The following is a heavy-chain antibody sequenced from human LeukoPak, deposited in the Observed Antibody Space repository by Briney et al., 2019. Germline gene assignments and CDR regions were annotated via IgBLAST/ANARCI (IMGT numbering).Heavy chain of an antibody. J-gene: IGHJ1*01. CDR1: GFTFSSYW. D-gene: IGHD3-22*01. V-gene: IGHV3-33*06. CDR3: AKDDSSGTRSFQH. Sequence: PGGSLRLSCAASGFTFSSYWMNWARQAPGKGLEWVAVIWSDGSNKYYADSVKGRFTISRDNSKNTLSLQMNDLGAEDTAVYYCAKDDSSGTRSFQHWGQGTLVTVSS. CDR2: IWSDGSNK.